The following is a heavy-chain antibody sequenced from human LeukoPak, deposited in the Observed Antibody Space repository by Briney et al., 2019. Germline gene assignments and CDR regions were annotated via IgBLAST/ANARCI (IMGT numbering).Heavy chain of an antibody. V-gene: IGHV3-48*01. J-gene: IGHJ4*02. D-gene: IGHD1-26*01. CDR2: ISSSSSTI. Sequence: GGSLRLSCAASGFTFSSYSMNWVRQAPGKGLEWVSYISSSSSTIYYADSVKGRFTISRDNAKNSLYLQMNSLRAEDTAVYYCAKDPTKGGATPYYFDYWGQGTLVTVSS. CDR1: GFTFSSYS. CDR3: AKDPTKGGATPYYFDY.